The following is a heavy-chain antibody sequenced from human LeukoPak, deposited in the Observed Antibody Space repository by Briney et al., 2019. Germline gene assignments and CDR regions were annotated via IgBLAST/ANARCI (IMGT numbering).Heavy chain of an antibody. Sequence: ASVKVSCKASGYTFSSSVMHWVRQAPGQRLEWMGWINAGNGDTKYSQKFQGRVTITRDTSASTAYMELSSLRSEDTALYYCANIAAAGTLDYWGQGTLVTVSS. CDR2: INAGNGDT. CDR3: ANIAAAGTLDY. J-gene: IGHJ4*02. CDR1: GYTFSSSV. D-gene: IGHD6-13*01. V-gene: IGHV1-3*01.